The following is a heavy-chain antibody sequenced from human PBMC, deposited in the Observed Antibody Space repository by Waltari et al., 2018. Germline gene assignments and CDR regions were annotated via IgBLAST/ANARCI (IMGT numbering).Heavy chain of an antibody. CDR1: GFTFSSYA. J-gene: IGHJ4*02. CDR2: ITGSVGST. Sequence: EVQVLESGGGLVQPGGSLRLSCAASGFTFSSYAMTGVRQPPGKGLEEVSGITGSVGSTYDADSVKGRFTISRDNSKNTLYLQMNSLRAEDTAVYYCAKVGDSGYAYAYYDHWGQGTLVTVSS. CDR3: AKVGDSGYAYAYYDH. D-gene: IGHD5-12*01. V-gene: IGHV3-23*01.